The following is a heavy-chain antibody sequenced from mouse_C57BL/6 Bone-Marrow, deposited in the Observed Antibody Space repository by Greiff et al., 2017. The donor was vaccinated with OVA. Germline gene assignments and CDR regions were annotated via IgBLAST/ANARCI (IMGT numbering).Heavy chain of an antibody. CDR1: GYTFTSYG. V-gene: IGHV1-81*01. CDR2: IYPRSGNT. CDR3: ARWYYGSSPFDV. Sequence: VQVVESGAELARPGASVKLSCKASGYTFTSYGISWVKQRTGQGLEWIGEIYPRSGNTYYNEKFKGKATLTADKSSSTAYMELRSLTSEDSAVYFCARWYYGSSPFDVWGTGTTVTVSS. D-gene: IGHD1-1*01. J-gene: IGHJ1*03.